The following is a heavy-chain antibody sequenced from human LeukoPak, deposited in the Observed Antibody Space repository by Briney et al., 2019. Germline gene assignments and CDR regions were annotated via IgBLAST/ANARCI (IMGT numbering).Heavy chain of an antibody. CDR2: INNSGST. J-gene: IGHJ4*02. CDR3: ARGLGGIDY. Sequence: PSETLSLTCAVYGGSFSGYYWSWIRQPPGKGLEWIGEINNSGSTNYNPSLKSRVTISVDTSKNQFSLKLSSVTAADTAVYYCARGLGGIDYWGQGTLVTVSS. V-gene: IGHV4-34*01. D-gene: IGHD3-16*01. CDR1: GGSFSGYY.